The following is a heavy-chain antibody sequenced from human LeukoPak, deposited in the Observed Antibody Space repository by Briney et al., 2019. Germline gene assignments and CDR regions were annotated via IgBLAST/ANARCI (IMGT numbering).Heavy chain of an antibody. D-gene: IGHD3-10*01. Sequence: SQTLSLTCTVSGNSISSGDNYWSWIRQPAGKGLEWIGRIYTSGSTNYNPSLKSRVTISVDTSKNQFSLKLSSVTAADTAVYYCARRTMVRGDKAFDIWGQGTMVTVSS. V-gene: IGHV4-61*02. CDR2: IYTSGST. J-gene: IGHJ3*02. CDR3: ARRTMVRGDKAFDI. CDR1: GNSISSGDNY.